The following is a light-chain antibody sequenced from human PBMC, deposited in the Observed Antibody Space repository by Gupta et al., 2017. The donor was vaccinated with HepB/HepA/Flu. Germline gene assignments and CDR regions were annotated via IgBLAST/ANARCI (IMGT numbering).Light chain of an antibody. CDR3: LLSYSGVRV. Sequence: QAVVTQELSLTVSPGGTVTLTCGSSTGPVTSTHYPYWFQQKPGQAPTTLIYDTNNKQSWTFARFSGSLLGGKAALTLSGAQPEDEADYYCLLSYSGVRVFGGGTKLTVL. V-gene: IGLV7-46*01. J-gene: IGLJ2*01. CDR1: TGPVTSTHY. CDR2: DTN.